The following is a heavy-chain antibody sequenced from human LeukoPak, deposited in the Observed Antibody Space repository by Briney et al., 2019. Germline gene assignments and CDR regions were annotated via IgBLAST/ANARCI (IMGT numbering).Heavy chain of an antibody. V-gene: IGHV3-21*01. CDR1: GFTFSSYS. Sequence: GGSLRLSCAASGFTFSSYSMNWVRQAPGKGLEWVSSISSSSSYIYYADSLKGRFTISRDNAKNSLYLQMNSLRGEDTAVYYCARRVVGSTCGGATGHYWGEGTLFTVSS. CDR2: ISSSSSYI. CDR3: ARRVVGSTCGGATGHY. D-gene: IGHD2-15*01. J-gene: IGHJ4*02.